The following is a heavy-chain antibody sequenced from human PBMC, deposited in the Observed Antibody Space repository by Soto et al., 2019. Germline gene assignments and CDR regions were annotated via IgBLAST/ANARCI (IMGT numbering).Heavy chain of an antibody. J-gene: IGHJ4*02. V-gene: IGHV1-69*01. CDR3: ARERGTTIAGHTRRATDGWLAR. D-gene: IGHD3-22*01. Sequence: QVQLVQSGAEVKRPGSSVKLSCKASGCTFTSYGISWVRQAPGQGLEWMGGIIPIIGPATYAQKFQGRLTITADQPTSTACMWLSSVVSEDPSLYDRARERGTTIAGHTRRATDGWLARWGQGPRVNVSS. CDR1: GCTFTSYG. CDR2: IIPIIGPA.